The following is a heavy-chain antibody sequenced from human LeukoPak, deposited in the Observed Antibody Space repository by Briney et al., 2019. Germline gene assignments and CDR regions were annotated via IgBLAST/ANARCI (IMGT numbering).Heavy chain of an antibody. CDR2: INHSGST. Sequence: SETLSLTCAVYGGSFSGYYWSWIRQPPGKGLEWIGEINHSGSTNYNPSLKSRVTISVDTSKNQFSLKLSSVTAADTAVYYCARGRRNWILLDDWGQGTLVTVSS. J-gene: IGHJ4*02. D-gene: IGHD1-20*01. CDR3: ARGRRNWILLDD. V-gene: IGHV4-34*01. CDR1: GGSFSGYY.